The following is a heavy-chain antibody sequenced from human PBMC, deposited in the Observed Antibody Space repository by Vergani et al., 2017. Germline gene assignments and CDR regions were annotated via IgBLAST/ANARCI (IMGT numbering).Heavy chain of an antibody. V-gene: IGHV3-23*01. CDR1: EFTFSSYA. CDR3: AKDVGGELPWYFDY. D-gene: IGHD4-23*01. CDR2: ISGSGGST. J-gene: IGHJ4*02. Sequence: EVQLLESGGGLVQPGGSLRLSCAASEFTFSSYAMSWVRQAPGKGLECVSTISGSGGSTYYADSVKGRFTISRDNSKNTLYLQMNSLRAEDTAVYYCAKDVGGELPWYFDYWGQGTLVTVSA.